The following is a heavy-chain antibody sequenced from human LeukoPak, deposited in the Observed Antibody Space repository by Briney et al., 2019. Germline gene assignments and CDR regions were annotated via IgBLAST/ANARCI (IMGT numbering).Heavy chain of an antibody. D-gene: IGHD4-11*01. J-gene: IGHJ6*02. CDR2: IIPILGIA. V-gene: IGHV1-69*04. CDR3: ARDRMGTTAKHTYYYYGMDV. Sequence: ASVKVSCKASGYTFTGYYMHWVRQAPGQGLEWMGRIIPILGIANYAQKFQGRVTITADKSTSTAYMELSSLRSEDTAVYYRARDRMGTTAKHTYYYYGMDVWGQGTTVTVSS. CDR1: GYTFTGYY.